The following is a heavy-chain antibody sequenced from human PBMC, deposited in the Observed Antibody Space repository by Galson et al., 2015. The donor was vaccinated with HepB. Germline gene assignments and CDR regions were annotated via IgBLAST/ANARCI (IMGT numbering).Heavy chain of an antibody. CDR3: AKDRAYYDSSGSLDH. Sequence: SLRLSCAASGFTFSSYGMHWVRQAPGKGLEWVTFIRYDGSNKYYADSVKGRFSISRDNSKNTLYLQMNSLRVEDTGVFYCAKDRAYYDSSGSLDHWGQGTLVTVPS. CDR2: IRYDGSNK. J-gene: IGHJ4*02. CDR1: GFTFSSYG. V-gene: IGHV3-30*02. D-gene: IGHD3-22*01.